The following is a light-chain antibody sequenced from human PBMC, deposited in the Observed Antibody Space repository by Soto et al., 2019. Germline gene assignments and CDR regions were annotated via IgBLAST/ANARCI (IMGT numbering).Light chain of an antibody. Sequence: EIVLTQSPGILSLSPGERASLSCGASQSISSSFLAWYQQKPGQAPRLLIYGASSRATGIPDRFSGTGSETDFTLTISRLEPEDFAVYYCQQYYNWRPRFGQGTKVDIK. CDR2: GAS. V-gene: IGKV3-20*01. CDR3: QQYYNWRPR. J-gene: IGKJ1*01. CDR1: QSISSSF.